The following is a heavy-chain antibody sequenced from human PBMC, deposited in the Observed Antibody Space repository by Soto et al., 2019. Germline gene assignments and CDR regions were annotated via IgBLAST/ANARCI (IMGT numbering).Heavy chain of an antibody. V-gene: IGHV1-69*01. CDR1: GGTFSSYA. J-gene: IGHJ6*02. CDR2: IIPIFGTA. Sequence: QVQPVQSGAEVKKPGSSVKVSCKASGGTFSSYAISWVRQAPGQGLEWMGGIIPIFGTANYAQKFQGRVTITADESTSTAYMELSSLRSEDTAVYYCARESGIAAAGTEYYGMDVWGQGTTVTVSS. D-gene: IGHD6-13*01. CDR3: ARESGIAAAGTEYYGMDV.